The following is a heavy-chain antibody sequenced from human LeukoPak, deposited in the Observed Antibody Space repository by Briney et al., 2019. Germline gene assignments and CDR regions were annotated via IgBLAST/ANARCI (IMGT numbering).Heavy chain of an antibody. Sequence: PSETLSLTCAVYVGSFSGYYGSWMRQPPGKGLEWIGEINHSGSTNYNPSLKSRVTISVDTSKNQFSLKLSSVTAADTAVYYCARVRRYSSSTSGPYYFDHWGQGTLVTVPS. CDR2: INHSGST. J-gene: IGHJ4*02. V-gene: IGHV4-34*01. D-gene: IGHD6-6*01. CDR1: VGSFSGYY. CDR3: ARVRRYSSSTSGPYYFDH.